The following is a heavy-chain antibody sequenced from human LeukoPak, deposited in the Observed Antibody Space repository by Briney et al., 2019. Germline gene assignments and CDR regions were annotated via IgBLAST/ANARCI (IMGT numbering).Heavy chain of an antibody. D-gene: IGHD3-3*01. V-gene: IGHV3-23*01. J-gene: IGHJ4*02. CDR1: GFTFNTYA. CDR3: AKDKQIYDSLDS. CDR2: IKSDGKT. Sequence: GGSLRLSCAASGFTFNTYAMSWVRQAPGMGLEWVSAIKSDGKTHYADSVKGRFTISRDNSKNTLSLQMNSLRAEDTAVYYCAKDKQIYDSLDSWGQGTLVTVSS.